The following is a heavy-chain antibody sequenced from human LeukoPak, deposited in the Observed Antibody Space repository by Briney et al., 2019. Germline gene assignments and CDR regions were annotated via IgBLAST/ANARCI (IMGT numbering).Heavy chain of an antibody. CDR2: IHYRGSH. J-gene: IGHJ6*03. V-gene: IGHV4-59*08. CDR1: AGSISSFY. CDR3: ARRGYSYGTQRHYYYYYMDV. D-gene: IGHD5-18*01. Sequence: SQTRSLTCTVSAGSISSFYWSWIRQPQRKVMEWIGYIHYRGSHNYNPSLKSRVPISVDTSKNQFSLKLSSVTAADTAVYYCARRGYSYGTQRHYYYYYMDVWGKGTTVTVSS.